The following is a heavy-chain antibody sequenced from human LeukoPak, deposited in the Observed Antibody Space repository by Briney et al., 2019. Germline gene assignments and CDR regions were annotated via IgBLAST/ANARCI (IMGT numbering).Heavy chain of an antibody. CDR1: GYTFTGYY. CDR2: INPNSGGT. J-gene: IGHJ5*02. D-gene: IGHD3-10*01. CDR3: ARGAYYYGSGSYINWFDP. Sequence: ASVKVSCKASGYTFTGYYMHWVRQAPGQGLEWMGWINPNSGGTNYAQKFQGRVTMTRDTSISTAYMELSRLRSDDTAVYYCARGAYYYGSGSYINWFDPWGQGTLVTVS. V-gene: IGHV1-2*02.